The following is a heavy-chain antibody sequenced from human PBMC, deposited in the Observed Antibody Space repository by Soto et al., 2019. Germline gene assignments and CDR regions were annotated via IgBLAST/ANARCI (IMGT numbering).Heavy chain of an antibody. V-gene: IGHV1-69*12. CDR1: GGTFSSYA. Sequence: QVQLVQSGAEVKKPGSSVKVSCKASGGTFSSYAIDWVRQAPGQGLEWMGGIIPIFGTTNYAQKLQGRVKLTADESTRTAYMELSTLRSEDTAVYYCARGTVTGSEYNYYYYGMDVWSQGTTVTVSS. J-gene: IGHJ6*02. CDR3: ARGTVTGSEYNYYYYGMDV. D-gene: IGHD1-1*01. CDR2: IIPIFGTT.